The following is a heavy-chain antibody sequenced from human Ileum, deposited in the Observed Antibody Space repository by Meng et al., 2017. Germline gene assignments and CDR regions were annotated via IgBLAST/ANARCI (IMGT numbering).Heavy chain of an antibody. V-gene: IGHV4-4*02. Sequence: LQEVDAGLGRTSGQLSRNCSVSACSISYGHWLSQVRRPAVKGLRWIVPFHPGSGDTYNPSVKARVTIPVSTSMPQFSLQLTSVTATDMDVYSCANDSAYCLESWGQGTLVTVSS. J-gene: IGHJ4*02. D-gene: IGHD3-22*01. CDR3: ANDSAYCLES. CDR2: FHPGSGD. CDR1: ACSISYGHW.